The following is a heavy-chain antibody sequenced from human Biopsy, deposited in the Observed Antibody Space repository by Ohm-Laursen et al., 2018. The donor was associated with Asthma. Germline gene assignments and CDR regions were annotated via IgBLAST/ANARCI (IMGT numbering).Heavy chain of an antibody. D-gene: IGHD5-12*01. V-gene: IGHV3-33*01. CDR2: IWYDGGNK. CDR3: ARDIVATMIGYYYYGMDV. Sequence: SSLRLSCAASGFTFSSYGMHWVRQAPGKGLEWVAVIWYDGGNKYHADSVKGRFIISRDNSKNTLYLQMNSLRAEDTAVYYCARDIVATMIGYYYYGMDVWGQGTTVTVSS. CDR1: GFTFSSYG. J-gene: IGHJ6*02.